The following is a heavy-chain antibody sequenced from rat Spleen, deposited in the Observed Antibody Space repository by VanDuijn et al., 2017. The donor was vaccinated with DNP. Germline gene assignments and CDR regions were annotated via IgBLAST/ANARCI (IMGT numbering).Heavy chain of an antibody. CDR2: IKAKSNNYAT. J-gene: IGHJ2*01. V-gene: IGHV6-8*01. CDR1: GFTFSNAW. CDR3: SSSHY. Sequence: EVQLVETGGSLVQPGKSLKLTCGTSGFTFSNAWMHWVRQSPEKQLEWVAQIKAKSNNYATYYAESVKGRFTISRDDSKSSVYLQMNSLKEEDTTIYYCSSSHYWGQGVMVTVSS.